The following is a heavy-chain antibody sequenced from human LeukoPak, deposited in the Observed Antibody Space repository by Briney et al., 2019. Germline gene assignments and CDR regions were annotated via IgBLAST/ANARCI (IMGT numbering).Heavy chain of an antibody. V-gene: IGHV3-53*01. Sequence: GGSLRLSCAASGFTVSSNYMSWVRQAPGKGLEWVSVIYSGGSTYYSDSVKGRFTISRDNSKNTLYLQMNSLRAEDTAVYYCARDRVFPPDAFDIWGQGTMVTVSS. CDR3: ARDRVFPPDAFDI. CDR2: IYSGGST. J-gene: IGHJ3*02. D-gene: IGHD2-21*01. CDR1: GFTVSSNY.